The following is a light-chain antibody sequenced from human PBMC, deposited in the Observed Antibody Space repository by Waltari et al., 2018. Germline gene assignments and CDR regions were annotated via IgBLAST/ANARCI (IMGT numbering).Light chain of an antibody. CDR1: SRDVGNYDW. J-gene: IGLJ1*01. CDR2: DVS. Sequence: QSALTQPASVSGSPGQSITISCTGTSRDVGNYDWVSWYQQNPGKPPKVVLFDVSYRPAWFSHRFSGSRSGNTASLTISGLQAEDEADYDCTAYTSSHSLVFGTGTKVTVL. CDR3: TAYTSSHSLV. V-gene: IGLV2-14*03.